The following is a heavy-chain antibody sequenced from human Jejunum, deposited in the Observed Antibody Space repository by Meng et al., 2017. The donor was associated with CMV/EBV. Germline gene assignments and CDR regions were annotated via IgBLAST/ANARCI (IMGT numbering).Heavy chain of an antibody. J-gene: IGHJ3*01. CDR1: GFTFNSYE. D-gene: IGHD3-10*02. CDR3: VRGSLFSA. V-gene: IGHV3-13*01. Sequence: LTIACAASGFTFNSYEMHWVRQPTGRGLEWVSGTGTDGETYYADSVKGRFTVSRENAKNSFYLQMNSLPAGDTALYFCVRGSLFSAWGQGTMVTVSS. CDR2: TGTDGET.